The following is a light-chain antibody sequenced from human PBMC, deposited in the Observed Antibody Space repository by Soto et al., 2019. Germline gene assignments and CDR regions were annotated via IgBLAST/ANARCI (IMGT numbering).Light chain of an antibody. V-gene: IGKV1-5*01. CDR3: QQYNSHLLT. Sequence: DIQMTQSPSTLSASVGDRVTITCRASQSVSDWLAWYQQKPGKAPKLLIYDASSLESGVPSRFSGSGSGTAFTLTISSLQPDDFATYYCQQYNSHLLTFGGGTKVGIK. J-gene: IGKJ4*01. CDR1: QSVSDW. CDR2: DAS.